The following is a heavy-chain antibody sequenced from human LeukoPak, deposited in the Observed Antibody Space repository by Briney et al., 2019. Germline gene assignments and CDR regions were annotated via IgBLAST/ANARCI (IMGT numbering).Heavy chain of an antibody. CDR3: ARVAWENYFDF. J-gene: IGHJ4*02. V-gene: IGHV3-21*01. D-gene: IGHD1-26*01. CDR2: ISSTGSYI. CDR1: GFTFNSYS. Sequence: GGSLRLSCAASGFTFNSYSMNWVRQAPGKGLEWVASISSTGSYIYYVDSLKGRFTISRDNAKNSLYLQMNSLRAEDTAVYYCARVAWENYFDFWGQGTLVTVSS.